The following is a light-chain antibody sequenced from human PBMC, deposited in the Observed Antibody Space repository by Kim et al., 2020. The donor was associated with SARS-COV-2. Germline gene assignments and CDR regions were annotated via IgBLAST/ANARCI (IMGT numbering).Light chain of an antibody. CDR3: QKYNSAPWT. CDR2: DAS. V-gene: IGKV1-27*01. CDR1: QGISNS. Sequence: ASVGDRVTITCRANQGISNSLAWYQQKPGKGPKLLIYDASTLQSGVPSRFSGTGSGTDFTLTISSLQPEDVATYYCQKYNSAPWTLGQGTKVDIK. J-gene: IGKJ1*01.